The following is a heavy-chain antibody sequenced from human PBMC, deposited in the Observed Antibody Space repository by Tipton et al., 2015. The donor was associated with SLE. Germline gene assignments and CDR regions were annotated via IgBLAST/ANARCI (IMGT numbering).Heavy chain of an antibody. V-gene: IGHV1-18*01. D-gene: IGHD3-9*01. Sequence: QLVQSGAEVKKPGASVKVSCKASGYTFTSYGISWVRQAPGQGLEWMGWISAYNGNTNYAQKLQGRVTMTTDTSTSTAYMELRSLRSDDTAVYYCARDLTNPVRYFDWSRGTSYYYYGMDVWGQGTTVTVSS. CDR3: ARDLTNPVRYFDWSRGTSYYYYGMDV. CDR1: GYTFTSYG. CDR2: ISAYNGNT. J-gene: IGHJ6*02.